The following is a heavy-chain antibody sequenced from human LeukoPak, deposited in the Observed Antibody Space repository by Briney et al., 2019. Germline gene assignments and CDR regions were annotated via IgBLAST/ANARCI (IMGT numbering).Heavy chain of an antibody. D-gene: IGHD3-3*01. CDR1: GFTFSIYA. CDR3: VKGGQRYDFWRFDY. J-gene: IGHJ4*02. V-gene: IGHV3-23*01. Sequence: GGSLRLSCAASGFTFSIYAMSWVRQAPGKGLEWVSSISGSGGSTYFADSVKGRFSISRDNSKNTLFLQMNSLRDEETAVYYCVKGGQRYDFWRFDYWGQGTVATVSS. CDR2: ISGSGGST.